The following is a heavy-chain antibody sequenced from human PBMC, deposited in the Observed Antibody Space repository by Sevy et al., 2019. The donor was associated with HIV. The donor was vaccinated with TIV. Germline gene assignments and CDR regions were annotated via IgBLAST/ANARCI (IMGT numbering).Heavy chain of an antibody. CDR2: IYYTGTT. CDR3: ARDSVISPRVFDS. Sequence: SETLSLTCTVSGGSMSSYFWSWIRQPPGKGLEWIGYIYYTGTTNYNPSLKSRLTMSLDTSKTRFSLKLTAVTAADTAVYYCARDSVISPRVFDSWGQGTLVTVSS. J-gene: IGHJ4*02. V-gene: IGHV4-59*01. D-gene: IGHD2-21*01. CDR1: GGSMSSYF.